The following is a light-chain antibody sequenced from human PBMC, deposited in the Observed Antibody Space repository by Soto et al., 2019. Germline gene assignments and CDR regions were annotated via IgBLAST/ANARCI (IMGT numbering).Light chain of an antibody. J-gene: IGKJ5*01. CDR1: QNINNY. CDR3: QQYENLPT. V-gene: IGKV1-33*01. CDR2: DAS. Sequence: IHLTQSPSSLSASVGDIVTITCQASQNINNYLNWYQQKPGRAPKLLIYDASNLEAGVPSRFRGSGSGTDFTFTISRLQPEDIATYYCQQYENLPTFGQGTRLEIK.